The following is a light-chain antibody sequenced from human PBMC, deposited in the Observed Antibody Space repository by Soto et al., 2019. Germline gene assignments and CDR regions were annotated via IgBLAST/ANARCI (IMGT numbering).Light chain of an antibody. V-gene: IGKV1-5*01. CDR1: ESISSW. CDR3: LQLNSYPRT. J-gene: IGKJ1*01. Sequence: DTQMTQSPSTLSASVGDRVTITCRASESISSWLAWYQQKPGKAPKLLIYTASTLQSGVPSRFSGSGSGTDSTLTISSLQPDDFATYYCLQLNSYPRTFGQGTKVDI. CDR2: TAS.